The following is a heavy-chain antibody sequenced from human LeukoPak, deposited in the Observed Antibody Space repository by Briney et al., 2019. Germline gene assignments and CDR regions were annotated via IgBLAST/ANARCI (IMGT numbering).Heavy chain of an antibody. CDR3: AKGVQLPAADRDYYYYYMDV. Sequence: PGGSLRLSCSASGFTFISYGMHWVRQAPGKGLGWVAFIRYDGSNKYYAASVKHRFTISRHNPKITLYLQVKSLRAGDPAVYYCAKGVQLPAADRDYYYYYMDVWGKGTTVTASS. CDR2: IRYDGSNK. CDR1: GFTFISYG. V-gene: IGHV3-30*02. D-gene: IGHD2-2*01. J-gene: IGHJ6*03.